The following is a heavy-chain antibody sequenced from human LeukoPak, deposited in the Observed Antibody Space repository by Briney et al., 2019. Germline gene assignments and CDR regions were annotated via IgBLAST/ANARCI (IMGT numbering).Heavy chain of an antibody. D-gene: IGHD5-18*01. CDR3: AREDTAMVRGFDY. V-gene: IGHV4-4*02. CDR1: GGSISSSNW. CDR2: IYHSGST. J-gene: IGHJ4*02. Sequence: SGTPSLTCAVSGGSISSSNWWSWVRQPPGKGLEWIGEIYHSGSTNYNPSLKSRVTISVDKSKNQFSLKLSSVTAADTAVYYCAREDTAMVRGFDYWGQGTLVTVSS.